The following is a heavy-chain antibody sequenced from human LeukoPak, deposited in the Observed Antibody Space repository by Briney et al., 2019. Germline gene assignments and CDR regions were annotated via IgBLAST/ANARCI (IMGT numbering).Heavy chain of an antibody. CDR3: AKDGSSSWYGGDDY. V-gene: IGHV3-23*01. CDR2: ISGSGGST. J-gene: IGHJ4*02. CDR1: GFTFSSYG. D-gene: IGHD6-13*01. Sequence: GASLRLSCPASGFTFSSYGMSWVRQAPGKGMEWESTISGSGGSTYYADSGKCRFTMSRDNSKNTLYLQMNGLRAEDRAVYYCAKDGSSSWYGGDDYWGQGTLVTVSS.